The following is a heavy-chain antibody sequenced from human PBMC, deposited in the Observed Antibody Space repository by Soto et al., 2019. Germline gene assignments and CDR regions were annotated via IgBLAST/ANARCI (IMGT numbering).Heavy chain of an antibody. D-gene: IGHD3-16*01. CDR3: ARDGAD. V-gene: IGHV3-30-3*01. CDR1: GFTFSSYA. J-gene: IGHJ4*02. Sequence: QVQLVESGGGVVQPGRSLRLSCAASGFTFSSYAMHWVRQAPGKGLEWVAVISYDGSNKYNADSVKGRFTISRDNSKNTLYLQMNSLRAEDTAVYYCARDGADWGQGTLVTVSS. CDR2: ISYDGSNK.